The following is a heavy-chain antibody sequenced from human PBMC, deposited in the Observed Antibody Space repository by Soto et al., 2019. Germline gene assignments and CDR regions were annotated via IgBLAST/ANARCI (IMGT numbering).Heavy chain of an antibody. CDR3: ATPRLGYCSSTSCYTGYYYYYYGMDV. J-gene: IGHJ6*02. D-gene: IGHD2-2*02. V-gene: IGHV1-69*13. Sequence: SVKVSFKASGGTFSSYAISWVRQAPGQGLEWMGGIIPIFGTANYAQKFQGRVTITADESTSTAYMELSSLRSEDTAVYYCATPRLGYCSSTSCYTGYYYYYYGMDVWGQGTTVTVSS. CDR1: GGTFSSYA. CDR2: IIPIFGTA.